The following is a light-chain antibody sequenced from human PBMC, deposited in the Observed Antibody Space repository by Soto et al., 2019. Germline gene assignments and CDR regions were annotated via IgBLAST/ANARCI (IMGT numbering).Light chain of an antibody. CDR2: DNN. J-gene: IGLJ2*01. CDR3: GTWDYSLTAVV. Sequence: QSVLTQPPSVSAAPGQKGTISCSGTHSNIGNNFVSWYQLLPGTAPKLLMYDNNKPPSGIPDRFSGSKSGTSATLDIAGLQTGDEADYYCGTWDYSLTAVVFGGGTKVTVL. CDR1: HSNIGNNF. V-gene: IGLV1-51*01.